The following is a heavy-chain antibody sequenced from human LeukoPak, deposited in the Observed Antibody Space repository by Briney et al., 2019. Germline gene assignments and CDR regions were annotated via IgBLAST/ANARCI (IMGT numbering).Heavy chain of an antibody. Sequence: SETLSLTCTVSGGSISRDYWSWIRQPPGKGLEWIGHVYYNGSTNYNPSLKSRVTISVDTSKNQFSLKLSSVTAADTAVYYCARRPTVVGATDAFDIWGQGTMVTVSS. V-gene: IGHV4-59*08. D-gene: IGHD1-26*01. CDR1: GGSISRDY. J-gene: IGHJ3*02. CDR2: VYYNGST. CDR3: ARRPTVVGATDAFDI.